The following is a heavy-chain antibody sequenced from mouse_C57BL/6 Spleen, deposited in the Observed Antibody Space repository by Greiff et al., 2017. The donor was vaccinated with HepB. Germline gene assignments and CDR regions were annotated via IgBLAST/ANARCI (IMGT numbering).Heavy chain of an antibody. CDR3: ARGGRTLPTLDY. CDR1: GYAFTSYW. J-gene: IGHJ4*01. V-gene: IGHV1-72*01. CDR2: IDPNSGGT. D-gene: IGHD1-1*01. Sequence: QVQLQQPGAELVRPGASVKLSCKASGYAFTSYWMDWVKQRPGQGLEWIGRIDPNSGGTKYNEKFKGKATLTVDKPSSTAYMQLSSLTSEDSAVYYCARGGRTLPTLDYWGQGTTVTVSS.